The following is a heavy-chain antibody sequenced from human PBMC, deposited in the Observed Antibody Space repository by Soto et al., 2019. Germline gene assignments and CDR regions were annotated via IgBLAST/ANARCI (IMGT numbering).Heavy chain of an antibody. D-gene: IGHD3-10*01. Sequence: SVKVSCKASGGTFSSYAISWVRQAPGQGLEWMGGIIPIFGTANYAQKFQGRVTITADESTSTAYMELSSLRSEDTAVYYCARDLGAYGSGEDAFDIWGQGTMVTVSS. V-gene: IGHV1-69*13. CDR2: IIPIFGTA. CDR3: ARDLGAYGSGEDAFDI. J-gene: IGHJ3*02. CDR1: GGTFSSYA.